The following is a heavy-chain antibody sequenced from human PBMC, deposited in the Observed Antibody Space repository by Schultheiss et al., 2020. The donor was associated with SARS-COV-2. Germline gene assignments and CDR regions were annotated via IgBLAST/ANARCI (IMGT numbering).Heavy chain of an antibody. D-gene: IGHD1-14*01. J-gene: IGHJ4*02. CDR1: GFTFSSYG. CDR3: ARGGARTVDS. Sequence: GESLKISCAASGFTFSSYGMHWVRQAPGKGLEWVAVIYSDDNNKYYADSVKGRFTISRDNSKNTLYLQMNSLRAEDTAVYYCARGGARTVDSWGQGTLVTVSS. CDR2: IYSDDNNK. V-gene: IGHV3-33*01.